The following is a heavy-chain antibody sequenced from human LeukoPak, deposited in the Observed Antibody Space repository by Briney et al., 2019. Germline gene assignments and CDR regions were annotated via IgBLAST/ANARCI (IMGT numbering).Heavy chain of an antibody. CDR1: GGSISSCY. D-gene: IGHD5-24*01. V-gene: IGHV4-59*01. Sequence: SETLSLTCTVSGGSISSCYWSWIRQPPGKGLEWIGYIYYSGSTNYNPSLKSRVTISVDTSKNQFSLKLSSVTAADTAVYYCARVRDGYNYYYYYYMDVWGKGTTVTVSS. CDR3: ARVRDGYNYYYYYYMDV. CDR2: IYYSGST. J-gene: IGHJ6*03.